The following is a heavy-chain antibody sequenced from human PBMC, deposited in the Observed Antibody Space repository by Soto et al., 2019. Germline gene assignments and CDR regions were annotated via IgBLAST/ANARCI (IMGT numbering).Heavy chain of an antibody. CDR1: GGSISSGGYY. Sequence: SETLSLTCTVSGGSISSGGYYWSWIRQHPGKGLEWIGYIYYSGSTYYNPSLKSRVTISVDTSKNQFSLKLSSVTAGDTAVYYWARVQTMITFGGVIVPSDAFDIWGQGTMVTVSS. J-gene: IGHJ3*02. V-gene: IGHV4-31*03. CDR2: IYYSGST. D-gene: IGHD3-16*02. CDR3: ARVQTMITFGGVIVPSDAFDI.